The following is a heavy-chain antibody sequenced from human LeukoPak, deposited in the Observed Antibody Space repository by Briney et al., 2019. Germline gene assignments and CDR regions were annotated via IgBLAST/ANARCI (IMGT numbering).Heavy chain of an antibody. V-gene: IGHV6-1*01. CDR1: GDSVSSNSAA. CDR2: TYYRSKWYN. CDR3: ARATTVWGDNWFDP. Sequence: SQTLSLTCAISGDSVSSNSAAWNWIRRSPSRGLEWLGRTYYRSKWYNDYAVSVKSRITINPDTSKNQFSLQLNSVTPEDTAVYYCARATTVWGDNWFDPWGQGTLVTVSS. J-gene: IGHJ5*02. D-gene: IGHD7-27*01.